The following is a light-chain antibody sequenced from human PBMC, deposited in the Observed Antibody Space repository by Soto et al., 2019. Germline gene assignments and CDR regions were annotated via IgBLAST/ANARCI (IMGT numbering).Light chain of an antibody. CDR3: SAYAANSTLV. CDR2: EVT. Sequence: QSALTQPASVSGSAGQSITISCSGTRRDVGAYNLVSWYQQHPGTAPKLIIYEVTHRPSGISSRFSGSRSGNTASLTFSGLHPEDEGDYYCSAYAANSTLVFGRGTKLTVL. CDR1: RRDVGAYNL. J-gene: IGLJ3*02. V-gene: IGLV2-14*01.